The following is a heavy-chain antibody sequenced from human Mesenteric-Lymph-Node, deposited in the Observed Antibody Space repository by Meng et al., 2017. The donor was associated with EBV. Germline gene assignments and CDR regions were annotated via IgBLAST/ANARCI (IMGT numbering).Heavy chain of an antibody. J-gene: IGHJ4*02. Sequence: QVQLQQWGAGLLKPAETLSLSCAVYGGSFNDYYWIWIRQAPGKGLKWIGEINHIRSVYYNPSLKSRVTISVDTSNNQISLRLTSVTAADTAIYYCARVRSSGSGLIRNYFDYWGQGTLVTVSS. CDR3: ARVRSSGSGLIRNYFDY. CDR2: INHIRSV. V-gene: IGHV4-34*02. D-gene: IGHD6-19*01. CDR1: GGSFNDYY.